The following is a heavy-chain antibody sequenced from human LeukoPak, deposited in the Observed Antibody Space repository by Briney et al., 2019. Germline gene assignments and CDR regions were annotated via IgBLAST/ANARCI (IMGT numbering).Heavy chain of an antibody. D-gene: IGHD3-16*02. CDR2: ISSSSSYI. CDR1: GFSFSSYS. CDR3: ARERSGSFMITFGGVIAS. Sequence: PGGSLRLSCVASGFSFSSYSMNWVRQAPGKGLEWVSSISSSSSYIYYADSVKGRFTISRDNAKNSLYLQMNSLRAEDTAVYYCARERSGSFMITFGGVIASWGQGTLVTVSS. J-gene: IGHJ4*02. V-gene: IGHV3-21*01.